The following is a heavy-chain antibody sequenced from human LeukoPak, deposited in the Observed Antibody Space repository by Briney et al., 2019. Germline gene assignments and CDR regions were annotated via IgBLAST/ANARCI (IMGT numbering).Heavy chain of an antibody. CDR2: MNPNSGNT. Sequence: GESLKISXKGSGYTFTSYDINWVRQATGQGPEWMGCMNPNSGNTGYAQKFQGRVTMTRNTSISTAYMELSSLRSEDTAVYYCARAKYYYDSSGPLLYYFDYWGQGTQVTVSS. CDR3: ARAKYYYDSSGPLLYYFDY. CDR1: GYTFTSYD. D-gene: IGHD3-22*01. V-gene: IGHV1-8*01. J-gene: IGHJ4*02.